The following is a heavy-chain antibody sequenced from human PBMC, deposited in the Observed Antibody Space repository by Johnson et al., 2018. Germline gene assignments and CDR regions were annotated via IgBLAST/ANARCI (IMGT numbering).Heavy chain of an antibody. V-gene: IGHV3-30-3*01. D-gene: IGHD3-3*01. CDR3: AKAGWGGLREHFFGV. J-gene: IGHJ3*01. CDR2: VAYDGGNK. Sequence: QVQLVESGGGVVQPGRSLRLSCAASGFTFSTYAMHWVRQAPGKGLEWVAVVAYDGGNKYLADSVKGRFTISRDNSKNTMFLQMNSLRTEDTAVYYCAKAGWGGLREHFFGVWGKGTMVTVSS. CDR1: GFTFSTYA.